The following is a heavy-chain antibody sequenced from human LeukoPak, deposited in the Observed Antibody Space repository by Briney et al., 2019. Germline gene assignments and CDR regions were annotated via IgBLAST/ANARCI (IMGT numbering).Heavy chain of an antibody. CDR2: IIPILGIA. Sequence: SVKVSCKASGGTFSSYAISWVRQAPGQGLEWMGRIIPILGIANYAQMFQGRVTITADKSTSTAYMELSSLRSEDTAVYYCARDPEAVDGYNSSYWGQGTLVTVSS. CDR1: GGTFSSYA. V-gene: IGHV1-69*04. CDR3: ARDPEAVDGYNSSY. J-gene: IGHJ4*02. D-gene: IGHD5-24*01.